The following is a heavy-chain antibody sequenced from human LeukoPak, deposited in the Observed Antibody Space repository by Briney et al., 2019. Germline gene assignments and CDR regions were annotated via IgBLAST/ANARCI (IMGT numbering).Heavy chain of an antibody. CDR3: ARRAVTTGYFDY. D-gene: IGHD4-17*01. Sequence: KGGESLKISCKGSGYRFTSYWIAWVRQMPGKGLEWMGIIYPGDFDTRYSPSFQGQVTISADKSISTAYLQWSSLKASDTAVYYCARRAVTTGYFDYWGQGSLVTVSS. V-gene: IGHV5-51*01. J-gene: IGHJ4*02. CDR2: IYPGDFDT. CDR1: GYRFTSYW.